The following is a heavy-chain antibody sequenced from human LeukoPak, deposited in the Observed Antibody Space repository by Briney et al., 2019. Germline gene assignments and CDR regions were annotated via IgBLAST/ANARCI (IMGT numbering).Heavy chain of an antibody. CDR1: GGTFSSYA. D-gene: IGHD5-24*01. CDR2: INPNSGGT. J-gene: IGHJ5*02. V-gene: IGHV1-2*02. CDR3: ARDEGGDGYNYNWFDP. Sequence: GASVKVSCKASGGTFSSYAISWVRQAPGQGLEWMGWINPNSGGTNYAQKLQGGVTMTRDTSISTAYMELSRLRSDDTAVYYCARDEGGDGYNYNWFDPWGQGTLVTVSS.